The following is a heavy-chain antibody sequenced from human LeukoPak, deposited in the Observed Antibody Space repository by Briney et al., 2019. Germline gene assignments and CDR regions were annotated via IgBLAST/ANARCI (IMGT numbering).Heavy chain of an antibody. CDR1: GFTVSSNY. D-gene: IGHD6-19*01. V-gene: IGHV3-66*01. J-gene: IGHJ4*02. Sequence: GGSLRLSCAASGFTVSSNYMSWVRQAPGKGLEWVSVIYSGGSTYYADSVKGRFTISRDNSKNTLYLQMNSLRAEDTAVYYCAKMGLKQWPYNYFDYWGQGTLVTVSS. CDR3: AKMGLKQWPYNYFDY. CDR2: IYSGGST.